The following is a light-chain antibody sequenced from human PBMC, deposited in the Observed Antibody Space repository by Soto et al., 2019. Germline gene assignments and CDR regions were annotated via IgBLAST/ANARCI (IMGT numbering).Light chain of an antibody. Sequence: DIQLTQSPSSLSASVGDRVTITCRASQSISSYLNWYQQKPGKAPKLLIYAASSLQSGVRSRFSGSGSGTDFTLTISSLQPEDFATYYCQQSYSTPCTFGQGTRLEI. CDR3: QQSYSTPCT. CDR2: AAS. V-gene: IGKV1-39*01. CDR1: QSISSY. J-gene: IGKJ5*01.